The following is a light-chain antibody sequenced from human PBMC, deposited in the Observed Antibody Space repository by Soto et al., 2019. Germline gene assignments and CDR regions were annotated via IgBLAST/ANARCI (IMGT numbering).Light chain of an antibody. J-gene: IGLJ2*01. CDR2: DVN. V-gene: IGLV2-23*02. Sequence: QSVLTQPASVSGSPGQSITISCTGTSANVGTYNLVSWYQQHPGKAPKLIIYDVNKRPSGVSTRFSGSKSRNTASLTISGLRPEDEAEYHCCSYAVNSDVVFAGGTKLTVL. CDR3: CSYAVNSDVV. CDR1: SANVGTYNL.